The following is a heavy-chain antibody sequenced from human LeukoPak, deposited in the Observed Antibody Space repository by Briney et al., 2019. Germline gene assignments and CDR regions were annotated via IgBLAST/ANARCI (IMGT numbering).Heavy chain of an antibody. V-gene: IGHV3-23*01. D-gene: IGHD1-26*01. J-gene: IGHJ4*02. CDR3: AKGKWREGATFDY. Sequence: GGSLRLSCAASGFTFSSYAMSWVRQAPGKGLDGVSAISGSGGSTYYADSVKGRFTISRDNSKNTLYLQMNSLRAEDTAVYYCAKGKWREGATFDYWGQGTLVTVSS. CDR2: ISGSGGST. CDR1: GFTFSSYA.